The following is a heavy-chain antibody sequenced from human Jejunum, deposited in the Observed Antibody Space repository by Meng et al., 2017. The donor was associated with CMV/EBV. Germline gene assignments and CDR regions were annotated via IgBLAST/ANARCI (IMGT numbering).Heavy chain of an antibody. CDR2: IYSGGST. CDR3: TSVVVTSANDY. Sequence: LSCAATGLSVSNKYMSWVRQAPGEGLEWVSVIYSGGSTYYADSVRGRFTISRDNSKNTLYLQMNSLRAEDSALYYCTSVVVTSANDYWGQGTLVTVSS. J-gene: IGHJ4*02. V-gene: IGHV3-66*02. D-gene: IGHD2-2*01. CDR1: GLSVSNKY.